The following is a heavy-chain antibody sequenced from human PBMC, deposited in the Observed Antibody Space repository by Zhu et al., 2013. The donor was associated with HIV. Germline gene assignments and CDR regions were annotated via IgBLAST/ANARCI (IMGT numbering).Heavy chain of an antibody. CDR2: INPNTGGT. D-gene: IGHD1-26*01. J-gene: IGHJ4*02. Sequence: QVQLVQSGAEVKKPGASVKVSCKASGYTFSGYYIHWVRQAPGQGLEWMGWINPNTGGTKYAQEFQGRVTMTRDTSISTAYLDLSKVTSDDTAMYFXATGATLSYYFDYWGQGTLVTVSS. V-gene: IGHV1-2*02. CDR3: ATGATLSYYFDY. CDR1: GYTFSGYY.